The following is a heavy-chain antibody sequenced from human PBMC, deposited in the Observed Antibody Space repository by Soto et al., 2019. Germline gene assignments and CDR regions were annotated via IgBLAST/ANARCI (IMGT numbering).Heavy chain of an antibody. CDR3: ARATWNDFWSGYRDYYGMDV. CDR2: IYYSGST. CDR1: GGSISSYY. D-gene: IGHD3-3*01. V-gene: IGHV4-59*01. J-gene: IGHJ6*02. Sequence: SETLSLTCTVSGGSISSYYWSWIRQPPGKGLEWIGYIYYSGSTNYNPSLKSRVTISVDTSKNQFSLKLSSATAADTAVYYCARATWNDFWSGYRDYYGMDVWGQGTTVTVSS.